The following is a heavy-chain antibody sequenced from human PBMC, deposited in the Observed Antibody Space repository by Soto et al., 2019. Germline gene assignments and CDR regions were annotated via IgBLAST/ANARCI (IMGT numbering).Heavy chain of an antibody. D-gene: IGHD5-12*01. CDR2: INPNSGGT. CDR1: GYTFTGYY. V-gene: IGHV1-2*04. J-gene: IGHJ6*02. Sequence: ASVKVSCKASGYTFTGYYMHCVRQAPGQGLEWMGWINPNSGGTNYAQKFQGWVTMTRDTSISTAYMELSRLRSDDTAVYYCARGSGGYDYYYYGMDVWGQGTTVTVSS. CDR3: ARGSGGYDYYYYGMDV.